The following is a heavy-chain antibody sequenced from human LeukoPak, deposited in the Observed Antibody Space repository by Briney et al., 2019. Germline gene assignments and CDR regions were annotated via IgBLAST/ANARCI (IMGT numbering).Heavy chain of an antibody. D-gene: IGHD3-22*01. CDR3: ARDPYYYDSSGYPKLVYYFDY. V-gene: IGHV4-34*01. Sequence: SETLSLTCAVYGGSFSGYYWSWIRQPPGKGLEWIGEINHSGSTNYNPSLKSRVTISVDTSKNQFSLKLGSVTAADTAVYYCARDPYYYDSSGYPKLVYYFDYWGQGTLVTVSS. CDR2: INHSGST. CDR1: GGSFSGYY. J-gene: IGHJ4*02.